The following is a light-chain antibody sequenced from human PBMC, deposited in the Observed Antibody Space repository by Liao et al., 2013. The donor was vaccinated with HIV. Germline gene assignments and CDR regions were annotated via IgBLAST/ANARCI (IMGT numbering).Light chain of an antibody. CDR1: QLGDRD. Sequence: SYELTQSPSVSVSPGQTASITCSGDQLGDRDASWYQQKPGQSPMLVIYQDNKRPSGIPERFSGSNSGNTATLTISGTQAMDEADYYCQAWDSSTFYVFGTGTKVTVL. V-gene: IGLV3-1*01. J-gene: IGLJ1*01. CDR3: QAWDSSTFYV. CDR2: QDN.